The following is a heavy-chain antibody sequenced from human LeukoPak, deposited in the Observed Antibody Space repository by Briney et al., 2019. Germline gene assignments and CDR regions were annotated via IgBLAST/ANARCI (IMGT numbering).Heavy chain of an antibody. CDR2: INPSGGST. D-gene: IGHD3-16*02. CDR3: ARRAFGGVTVEEWFDP. J-gene: IGHJ5*02. CDR1: GYTFTSYY. V-gene: IGHV1-46*01. Sequence: GASVKVSCKASGYTFTSYYMHWVRQAPGQGLEWMGIINPSGGSTSYAQKFQGRVTMTRDTSTSTVYMELSSLRSEDTAVYYCARRAFGGVTVEEWFDPWGQGTLVTVSS.